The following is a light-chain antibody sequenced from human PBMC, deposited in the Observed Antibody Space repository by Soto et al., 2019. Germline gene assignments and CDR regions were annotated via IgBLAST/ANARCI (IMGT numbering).Light chain of an antibody. CDR2: KIS. Sequence: VVITQSPLSLPVTLGQPAAISGSSTHILVYADGNTYLQWFQQRPGQSPRRLIYKISNRDSGVPDRFSGSGSGTDFTLQISRVEAEDVGVYYCMQGTYRRTFGQGTKVDI. CDR1: HILVYADGNTY. V-gene: IGKV2-30*01. J-gene: IGKJ1*01. CDR3: MQGTYRRT.